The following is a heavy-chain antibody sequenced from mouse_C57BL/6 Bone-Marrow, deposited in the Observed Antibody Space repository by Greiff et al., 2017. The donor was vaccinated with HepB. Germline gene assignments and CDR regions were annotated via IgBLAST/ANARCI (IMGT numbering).Heavy chain of an antibody. Sequence: QVQLKQPGAELVKPGASVKLSCKASGYTFTSYWMHWVKQRPGRGLEWIGRIDPNSGGTKYNEKFKSKATLTVDKPSSTAYMQLSSLTSEDSAVYYCARPSLLRLRGYFDVWGTGTTVTVSS. CDR1: GYTFTSYW. D-gene: IGHD1-1*01. CDR3: ARPSLLRLRGYFDV. J-gene: IGHJ1*03. CDR2: IDPNSGGT. V-gene: IGHV1-72*01.